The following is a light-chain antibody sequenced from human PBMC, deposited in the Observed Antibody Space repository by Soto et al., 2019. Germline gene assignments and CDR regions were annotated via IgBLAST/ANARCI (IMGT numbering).Light chain of an antibody. CDR3: QHRTNWPPALT. J-gene: IGKJ4*01. V-gene: IGKV3-11*01. CDR2: DTS. CDR1: QSVNNF. Sequence: EIVLTQSPSTLSLSSGERATLSCRASQSVNNFLAWYQQKPGQAPRLLIYDTSIRATDIPARFSGSGSGTDFTLTISSLEPEDFAVYYCQHRTNWPPALTFAGGTKVDIK.